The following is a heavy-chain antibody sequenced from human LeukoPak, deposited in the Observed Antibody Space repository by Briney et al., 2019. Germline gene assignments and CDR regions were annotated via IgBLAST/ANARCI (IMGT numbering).Heavy chain of an antibody. Sequence: GSLRLSCVASGFTFNDYGTNWVRQAPGKGLEWVSSISSASSYIYYADSVKRRFTISRDNAKNSLYLQMDSLRADDTAVYYCARGPDYFDSSGSFPFFFDSWGQGTLVTVSS. CDR2: ISSASSYI. J-gene: IGHJ4*02. V-gene: IGHV3-21*01. CDR1: GFTFNDYG. CDR3: ARGPDYFDSSGSFPFFFDS. D-gene: IGHD3-22*01.